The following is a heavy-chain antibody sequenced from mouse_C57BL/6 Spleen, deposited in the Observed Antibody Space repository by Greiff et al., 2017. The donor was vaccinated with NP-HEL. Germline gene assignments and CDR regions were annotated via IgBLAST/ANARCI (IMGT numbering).Heavy chain of an antibody. V-gene: IGHV1-69*01. J-gene: IGHJ1*03. CDR3: ARSGYYGSSYVWYFDV. CDR2: FDPSDSYT. D-gene: IGHD1-1*01. CDR1: GYTFTSYW. Sequence: QVQLQQPGAELVMPGASVKLSCKASGYTFTSYWMHWVKQRPGQGLEWIGEFDPSDSYTNYNQKFKGKSTLTVDKSSSTAYMQLSSLTSEDSAVYYCARSGYYGSSYVWYFDVWGTGTTVTVSS.